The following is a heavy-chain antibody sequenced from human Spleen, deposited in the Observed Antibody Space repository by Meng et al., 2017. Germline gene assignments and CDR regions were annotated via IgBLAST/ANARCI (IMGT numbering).Heavy chain of an antibody. V-gene: IGHV3-30-3*01. J-gene: IGHJ4*02. CDR2: ISFDGNKK. CDR1: GFIFRNYA. D-gene: IGHD1/OR15-1a*01. CDR3: ATETNPDY. Sequence: QVQLVESGGGVVQPGRSLRLSCAASGFIFRNYARHWVRQAPGKGLEGVAVISFDGNKKYYADSVKGRFTISRDNSKKMLYLQLDSLTPEDTAVYFCATETNPDYWGQGTLVTVSS.